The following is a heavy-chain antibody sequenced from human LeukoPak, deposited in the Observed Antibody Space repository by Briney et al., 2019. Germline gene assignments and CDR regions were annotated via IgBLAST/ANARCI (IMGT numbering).Heavy chain of an antibody. V-gene: IGHV4-59*01. D-gene: IGHD2-2*01. CDR2: IYYSGST. J-gene: IGHJ6*03. CDR1: GGSISSYY. Sequence: PSETLSLTCTVSGGSISSYYWSWIRQPPGKGLEWIGYIYYSGSTNYNPSLNSRVTISVDTSKNQFSLKLSSVTAADTAVYYCARGGGACSSTSCRAYYYYYYYYMDVWGKGTTVTVSS. CDR3: ARGGGACSSTSCRAYYYYYYYYMDV.